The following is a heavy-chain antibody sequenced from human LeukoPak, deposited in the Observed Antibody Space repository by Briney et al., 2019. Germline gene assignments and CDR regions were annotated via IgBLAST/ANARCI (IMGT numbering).Heavy chain of an antibody. V-gene: IGHV3-7*01. D-gene: IGHD4-17*01. CDR2: INQDGSEK. CDR3: AREGYGDYHI. Sequence: GGSLRLSCAVSGFPFSNNWMTWVRQAPGKGLERVANINQDGSEKYYVDSVTGRFSISRDNAKSSLYLQMNSLRVEDTAMYFCAREGYGDYHIWGQGTIVTVSS. CDR1: GFPFSNNW. J-gene: IGHJ3*02.